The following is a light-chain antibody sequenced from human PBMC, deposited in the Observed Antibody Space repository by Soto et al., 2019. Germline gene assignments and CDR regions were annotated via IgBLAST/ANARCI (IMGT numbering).Light chain of an antibody. CDR2: GAS. CDR3: QQYDSTPPT. Sequence: EIVLTQSPGTLSLSPGERATLSCRASQSVNSNYLAWYQRKPGQAPRLLIYGASNRATDIPYRFSASGSGTDFTITSTRLEAEDFAVYYCQQYDSTPPTFGQGTKVEVK. CDR1: QSVNSNY. J-gene: IGKJ1*01. V-gene: IGKV3-20*01.